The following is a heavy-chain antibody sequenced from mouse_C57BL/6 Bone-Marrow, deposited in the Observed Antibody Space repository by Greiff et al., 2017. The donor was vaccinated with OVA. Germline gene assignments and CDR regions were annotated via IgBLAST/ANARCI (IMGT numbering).Heavy chain of an antibody. CDR1: EYEFPSHD. D-gene: IGHD3-2*02. J-gene: IGHJ2*01. V-gene: IGHV5-2*01. Sequence: EVNLVESGGGLVQPGESLKLSCESNEYEFPSHDMSWVRKTPEKRLELVAAINSDGGSTYYPDTMERRFIISRDNTKKTLYLQMSSLRSEDTALYYCATGRQLRDCFDYWGQGTTLTVSS. CDR2: INSDGGST. CDR3: ATGRQLRDCFDY.